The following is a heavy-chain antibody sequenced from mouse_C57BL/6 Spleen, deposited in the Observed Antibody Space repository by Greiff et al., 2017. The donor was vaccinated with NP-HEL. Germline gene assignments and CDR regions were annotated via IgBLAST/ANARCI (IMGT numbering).Heavy chain of an antibody. J-gene: IGHJ2*01. CDR3: ARSGIAMVTNYFDY. V-gene: IGHV1-66*01. D-gene: IGHD2-2*01. CDR2: IYPGSGNT. CDR1: GYSFTSYY. Sequence: QVQLQQSGPELVKPGASVKISCKASGYSFTSYYIHWVKQRPGQGLEWIGWIYPGSGNTKYNEKFKGKATLTADTSSSTAYMQLSSLTSEDSAVYYCARSGIAMVTNYFDYWGQGTTLTVSS.